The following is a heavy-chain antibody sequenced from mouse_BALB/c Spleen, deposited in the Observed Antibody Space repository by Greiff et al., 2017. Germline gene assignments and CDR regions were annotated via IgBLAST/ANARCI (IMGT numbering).Heavy chain of an antibody. CDR1: GYDFSRYW. V-gene: IGHV4-1*02. Sequence: EVKLMQSGGGLVQPGASLKLSCAASGYDFSRYWMRWVRQAPGKGLEWIGEINPDSSTINYTPSLKDKSIITRDNAKNTLYLQMSKVTSEDTAVYYCARRGITTVVERAMDYWGQGTSVTVAA. D-gene: IGHD1-1*01. CDR3: ARRGITTVVERAMDY. CDR2: INPDSSTI. J-gene: IGHJ4*01.